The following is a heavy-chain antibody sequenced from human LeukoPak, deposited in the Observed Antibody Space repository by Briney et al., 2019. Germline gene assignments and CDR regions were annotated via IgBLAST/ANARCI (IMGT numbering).Heavy chain of an antibody. D-gene: IGHD3-10*01. J-gene: IGHJ6*03. V-gene: IGHV1-69*05. CDR3: ARTGNYYYYYMDV. Sequence: SVKVSCEASGGTFSSYAISWVRQAPGQGLEWMGGIISFFGTANYAQKLQGRVTITTDESTSTAYMELSSLRSEDTAVYYCARTGNYYYYYMDVWGKGTTVTVSS. CDR2: IISFFGTA. CDR1: GGTFSSYA.